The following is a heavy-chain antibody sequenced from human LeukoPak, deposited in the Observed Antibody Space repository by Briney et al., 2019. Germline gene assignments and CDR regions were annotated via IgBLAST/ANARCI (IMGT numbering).Heavy chain of an antibody. CDR2: IYYSGST. V-gene: IGHV4-59*12. D-gene: IGHD6-13*01. Sequence: PSETLSLTCTVSGGSMSPYHWGWIRQPPGKGLEWTGYIYYSGSTNYNPSLNSRVTISVDTSKNQFSLKLSSVTAADTAVYYCARGSIAATFEFDYWGQGTLVTVSS. CDR1: GGSMSPYH. CDR3: ARGSIAATFEFDY. J-gene: IGHJ4*02.